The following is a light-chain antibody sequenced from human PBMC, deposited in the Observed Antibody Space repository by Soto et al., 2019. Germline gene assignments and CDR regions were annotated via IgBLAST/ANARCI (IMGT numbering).Light chain of an antibody. Sequence: QSVLAQLPSLSGAPGQRVTISCTGSSSNIGAGYEVHWYQKLPGTSPKLLIYGNNNRPSGVPARFSGSKSGTSASLAITGLQAEDEADYYCESYDNSLSHTVFDSGTKVTVL. J-gene: IGLJ1*01. CDR1: SSNIGAGYE. CDR2: GNN. CDR3: ESYDNSLSHTV. V-gene: IGLV1-40*01.